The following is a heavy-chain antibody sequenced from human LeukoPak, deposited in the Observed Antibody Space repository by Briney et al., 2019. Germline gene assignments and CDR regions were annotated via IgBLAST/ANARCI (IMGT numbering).Heavy chain of an antibody. D-gene: IGHD2-15*01. J-gene: IGHJ4*02. CDR3: AKQLGHCSDGICYFPY. Sequence: GGSLRLSGAASGFTFSSSAMSWVHQAPGKGLEWVSAISNNGGYTYYADSVQGRFTISRDNSKSTLCLQMNSLRAEDTAVYYCAKQLGHCSDGICYFPYWGQGTLVTVSS. V-gene: IGHV3-23*01. CDR2: ISNNGGYT. CDR1: GFTFSSSA.